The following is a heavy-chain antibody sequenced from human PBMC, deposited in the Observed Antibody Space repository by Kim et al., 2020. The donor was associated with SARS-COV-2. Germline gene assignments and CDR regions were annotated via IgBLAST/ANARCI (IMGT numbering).Heavy chain of an antibody. Sequence: SETLSLTCTVSGGSISSGGYYWSWNRQHPGKGLEWIVYIYYSGSTYYNPSLKSRVTISVDTSKNQLSLKLSSVTAADTAVYYCARAHRTIFGVVEYMDVWGQGTTVTVSS. D-gene: IGHD3-3*01. V-gene: IGHV4-31*03. CDR1: GGSISSGGYY. CDR3: ARAHRTIFGVVEYMDV. CDR2: IYYSGST. J-gene: IGHJ6*02.